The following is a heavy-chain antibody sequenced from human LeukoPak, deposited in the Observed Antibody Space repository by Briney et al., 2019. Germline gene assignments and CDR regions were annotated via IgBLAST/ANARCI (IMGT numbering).Heavy chain of an antibody. V-gene: IGHV3-23*01. CDR2: ISDTGGRT. Sequence: GGSLRLSCAASGFTFGDSAVSWVRQAPGEGLEWVSSISDTGGRTYYADSVKGRLTITRDNSRNTVNLQMNSLRAGDTARYYCAKGGQDFDFWRFDLWGQGILVTVSS. CDR1: GFTFGDSA. J-gene: IGHJ5*02. CDR3: AKGGQDFDFWRFDL. D-gene: IGHD3-3*01.